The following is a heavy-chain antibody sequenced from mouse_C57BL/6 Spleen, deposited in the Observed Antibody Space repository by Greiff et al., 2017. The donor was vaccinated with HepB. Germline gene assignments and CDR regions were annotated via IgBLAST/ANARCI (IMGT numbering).Heavy chain of an antibody. J-gene: IGHJ3*01. CDR2: IYPGDGDT. Sequence: QVQLKQSGPELVKPGASVKISCKASGYAFSSSWMNWVKQRPGKGLEWIGRIYPGDGDTNYNGKFKGKATLTADKSSSTAYMQLSSLTSEDSAVYFCARTSYYYGSSPAWFAYWGQGTLVTVSA. V-gene: IGHV1-82*01. CDR1: GYAFSSSW. CDR3: ARTSYYYGSSPAWFAY. D-gene: IGHD1-1*01.